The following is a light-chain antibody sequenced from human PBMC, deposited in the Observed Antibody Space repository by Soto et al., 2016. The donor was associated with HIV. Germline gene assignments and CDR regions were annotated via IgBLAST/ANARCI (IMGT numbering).Light chain of an antibody. V-gene: IGLV3-1*01. Sequence: SFELSQPPSLSVSPGQTASITCSEENLGNKYVCWYQQKPGQSPVLVIHQDSERPSGIPERFSGSNSGNTATLTISGTQAMDEGDYYCQAWDTNTYVIFGGGTKLTVL. J-gene: IGLJ2*01. CDR3: QAWDTNTYVI. CDR1: NLGNKY. CDR2: QDS.